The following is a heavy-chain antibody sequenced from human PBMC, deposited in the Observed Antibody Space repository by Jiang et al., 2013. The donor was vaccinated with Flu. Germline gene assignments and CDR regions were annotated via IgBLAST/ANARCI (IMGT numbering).Heavy chain of an antibody. D-gene: IGHD4-23*01. CDR3: ATGPVLTPWDY. CDR2: IYRTGST. Sequence: GPGLVKPSETLSLTCTVSGGSISSSSYYWGWIRQPPGKGLEWIGSIYRTGSTYYNPSLKSRVTISVDTSKNQFSLKLSSVTVADTAVYYCATGPVLTPWDYWGQGTLVTVSS. V-gene: IGHV4-39*07. CDR1: GGSISSSSYY. J-gene: IGHJ4*02.